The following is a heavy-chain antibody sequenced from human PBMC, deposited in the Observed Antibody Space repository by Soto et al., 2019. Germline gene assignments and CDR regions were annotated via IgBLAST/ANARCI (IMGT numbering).Heavy chain of an antibody. CDR2: ISYDGSNK. D-gene: IGHD1-26*01. V-gene: IGHV3-30-3*01. CDR3: ARDREWELLGLDY. Sequence: QVQLVESGGGVVQPGRSLRLSCAASGFTFSSYAMHWVRQAPGKGLEWVAVISYDGSNKYYADSVKGRFTISRDNSKNTLYLQMNSPRAEDTAVYYCARDREWELLGLDYWGQGTLVTVSS. J-gene: IGHJ4*02. CDR1: GFTFSSYA.